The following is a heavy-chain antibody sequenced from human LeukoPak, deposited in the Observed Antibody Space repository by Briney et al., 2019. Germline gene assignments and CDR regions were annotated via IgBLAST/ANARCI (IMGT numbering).Heavy chain of an antibody. CDR3: AKDPISLDARRYFDY. D-gene: IGHD3-3*02. V-gene: IGHV3-23*01. J-gene: IGHJ4*02. CDR2: PSGSGGST. Sequence: GGSLRLSCADSGFTFSSYALSWVRQAPGKGLEWVSAPSGSGGSTYYADCVKGRFTISRDNSKNTLYMQMNSLRAEDTAVYYCAKDPISLDARRYFDYRGQGTLVTLSS. CDR1: GFTFSSYA.